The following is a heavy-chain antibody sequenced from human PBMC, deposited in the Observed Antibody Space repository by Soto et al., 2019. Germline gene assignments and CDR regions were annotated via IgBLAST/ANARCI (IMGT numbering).Heavy chain of an antibody. CDR1: GGSFSGYY. V-gene: IGHV4-34*01. CDR2: INHSGST. CDR3: ARTRSYYYGSGSYYKLYYYYYGMDV. Sequence: SETLSLTCAVYGGSFSGYYWSWIRQPPGKGLEWTGEINHSGSTNYNPSLKSRVTISVDTSKNQFSLKLSSVTAADTAVYYCARTRSYYYGSGSYYKLYYYYYGMDVWGQGTTVTVSS. J-gene: IGHJ6*02. D-gene: IGHD3-10*01.